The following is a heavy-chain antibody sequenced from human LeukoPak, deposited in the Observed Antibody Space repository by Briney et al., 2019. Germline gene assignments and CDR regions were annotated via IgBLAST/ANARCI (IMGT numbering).Heavy chain of an antibody. CDR1: GSSFTSYW. Sequence: GESLQISCKGSGSSFTSYWIGWVRQLPGKGVEWMGIIYPGDSDTRYSPSFQGQVTISADKSISTAYLQWSSLKASDTAMYYCARHHDSSGYYVDYWGQGTLVTVSS. J-gene: IGHJ4*02. D-gene: IGHD3-22*01. CDR3: ARHHDSSGYYVDY. V-gene: IGHV5-51*01. CDR2: IYPGDSDT.